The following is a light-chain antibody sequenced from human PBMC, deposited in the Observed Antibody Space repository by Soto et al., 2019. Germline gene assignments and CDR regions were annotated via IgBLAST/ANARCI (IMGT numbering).Light chain of an antibody. CDR1: QGIRSD. J-gene: IGKJ1*01. Sequence: IQMTQSPSSLSASVGDRVTISCRASQGIRSDLAWYQQKPGKVPKLLIYGASKLESGVPSRFSGSGFGTEFTLTISSLQPEDFVTYYCLQDYNFPWAFGQGTKVEIK. CDR3: LQDYNFPWA. V-gene: IGKV1-6*01. CDR2: GAS.